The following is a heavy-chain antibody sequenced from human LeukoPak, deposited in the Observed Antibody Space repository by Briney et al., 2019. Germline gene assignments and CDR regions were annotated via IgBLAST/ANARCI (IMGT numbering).Heavy chain of an antibody. Sequence: ASVKISCKASGYTFTSYDINWVRQATGQGLEWMGWMNPNSGNTGYAQKFQGRVTMTRNTSISTAYMELSSLRSEDTAVYYCASGIQLPAQNFDYWGQGTLVTVSS. CDR3: ASGIQLPAQNFDY. V-gene: IGHV1-8*01. CDR1: GYTFTSYD. D-gene: IGHD5-18*01. CDR2: MNPNSGNT. J-gene: IGHJ4*02.